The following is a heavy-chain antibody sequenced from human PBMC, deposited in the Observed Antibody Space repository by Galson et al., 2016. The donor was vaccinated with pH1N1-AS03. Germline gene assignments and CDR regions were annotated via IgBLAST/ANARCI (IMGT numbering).Heavy chain of an antibody. D-gene: IGHD3-22*01. Sequence: SLRLSCAASGFPFSHSGMHWVRQAPGKGLEWVALIWYGGSSQYYTDSVKGRFTISRDNSENTLYLQMNSLRPEDTAVYYCVVWHSSAVRWGFDYWGQGTLVTVSS. J-gene: IGHJ4*02. V-gene: IGHV3-33*01. CDR3: VVWHSSAVRWGFDY. CDR2: IWYGGSSQ. CDR1: GFPFSHSG.